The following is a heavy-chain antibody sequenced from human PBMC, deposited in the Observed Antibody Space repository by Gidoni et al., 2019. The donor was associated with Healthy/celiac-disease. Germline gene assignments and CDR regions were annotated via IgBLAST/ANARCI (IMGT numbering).Heavy chain of an antibody. V-gene: IGHV3-21*01. CDR2: ISSSSSDI. D-gene: IGHD6-6*01. Sequence: EVQLVESGGGLVKPGGSLRLSCAASGFTFCSYSMNWVRQAPGQGLEWVSSISSSSSDIYYADSVKGRFTIARDNAKNSLYLQMNSLRAEDTAVYYCAREYSSSSPLVGYFDYWGQGTLVTVSS. CDR1: GFTFCSYS. CDR3: AREYSSSSPLVGYFDY. J-gene: IGHJ4*02.